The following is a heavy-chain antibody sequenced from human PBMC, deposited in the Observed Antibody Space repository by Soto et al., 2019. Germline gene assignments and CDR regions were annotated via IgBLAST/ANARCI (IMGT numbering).Heavy chain of an antibody. CDR3: ARFVRSCSGTTCYTRADV. Sequence: SETLSLTCTVSGGSVNSYYWSWIRQPPGKGLEWIGYIFYSGSTKSNPSLKSRVTMSVDTSKNQFSLKLRSVIVADTAVYHCARFVRSCSGTTCYTRADVWGQGTTVTVS. J-gene: IGHJ6*02. D-gene: IGHD2-2*02. CDR1: GGSVNSYY. V-gene: IGHV4-59*02. CDR2: IFYSGST.